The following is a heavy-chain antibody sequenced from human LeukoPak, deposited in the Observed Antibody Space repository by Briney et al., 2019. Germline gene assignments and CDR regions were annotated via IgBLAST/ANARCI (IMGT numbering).Heavy chain of an antibody. Sequence: SETLSLTCTVSGGSVSSGSYYWSWLRQPPGKGLEWIGSIYYSGSTYYNPSLKSRVTISVDTSKNQFSLKLSSVTAADTAVYYCARLAGDYYDSSGYPDYWGQGTLVTVSS. CDR2: IYYSGST. J-gene: IGHJ4*02. CDR3: ARLAGDYYDSSGYPDY. D-gene: IGHD3-22*01. V-gene: IGHV4-39*01. CDR1: GGSVSSGSYY.